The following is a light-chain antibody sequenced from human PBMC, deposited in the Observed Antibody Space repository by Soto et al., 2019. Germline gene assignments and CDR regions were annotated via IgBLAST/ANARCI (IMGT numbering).Light chain of an antibody. Sequence: QYALTQHASGRRSPRKTITISCTGTSSDLTIYSYLSSYQQPTGKAPKLMIYQVTNRPSRVSNRFSCSRSGNTASPPISGLQAEDEADSYCSTYTDSSNYVFGTGSKVTVL. CDR3: STYTDSSNYV. CDR2: QVT. CDR1: SSDLTIYSY. J-gene: IGLJ1*01. V-gene: IGLV2-14*01.